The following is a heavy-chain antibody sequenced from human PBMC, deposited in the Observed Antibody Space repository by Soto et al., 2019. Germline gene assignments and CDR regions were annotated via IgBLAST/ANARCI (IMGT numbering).Heavy chain of an antibody. D-gene: IGHD6-13*01. J-gene: IGHJ5*02. V-gene: IGHV3-21*01. CDR1: GFTFSSYS. Sequence: GESLKISCAASGFTFSSYSMNWVRQAPGKGLEWVSSISSSSSYIYYADSVKGRFTISRDNAKNSLYLQMNSLRAEDTAVYYCARDRGAAARPYNWFDPWGQGTLVTVSS. CDR2: ISSSSSYI. CDR3: ARDRGAAARPYNWFDP.